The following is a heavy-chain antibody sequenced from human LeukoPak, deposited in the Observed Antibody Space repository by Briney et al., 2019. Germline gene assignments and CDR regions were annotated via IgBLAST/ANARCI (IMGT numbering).Heavy chain of an antibody. Sequence: GGSLRLSCAASGFTFSSYAMSWVRQAPGKGLEWVSAISGSGGSTYYADSVKGRFTISRDNSKNTLYPQMNSLRAEDTAVYYCAKDLSIVVVPAAKGNWFDPWGQGTLVTVSS. J-gene: IGHJ5*02. D-gene: IGHD2-2*01. CDR2: ISGSGGST. V-gene: IGHV3-23*01. CDR3: AKDLSIVVVPAAKGNWFDP. CDR1: GFTFSSYA.